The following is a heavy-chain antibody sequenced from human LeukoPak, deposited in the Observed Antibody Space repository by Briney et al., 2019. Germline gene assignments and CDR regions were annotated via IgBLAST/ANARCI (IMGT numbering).Heavy chain of an antibody. D-gene: IGHD3-10*01. J-gene: IGHJ4*02. CDR2: IYTSGST. CDR1: GGSVSGYY. V-gene: IGHV4-4*07. CDR3: ARDAGNYFVSGSYGYFDY. Sequence: SETLSLTCTVSGGSVSGYYWSWIRHPAGKGLEWIGRIYTSGSTNYNPSLKSRVTMSVDTSKNQFSLKLSSVTAADTAVYYCARDAGNYFVSGSYGYFDYWGQGTLVTVSS.